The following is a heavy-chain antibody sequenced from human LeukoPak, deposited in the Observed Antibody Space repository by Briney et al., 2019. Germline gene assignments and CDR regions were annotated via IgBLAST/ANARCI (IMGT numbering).Heavy chain of an antibody. CDR2: VYATGTT. V-gene: IGHV4-59*08. D-gene: IGHD6-19*01. J-gene: IGHJ4*02. CDR1: SGSLTGYY. Sequence: SETLSLTCTVSSGSLTGYYWSWLRQPPGKGLEWIAYVYATGTTNYNPSLKTRATISMDTSKNQLSLTLTSVTAADTAVYYCARRGSGWYYFDYWGQGTLVTVSS. CDR3: ARRGSGWYYFDY.